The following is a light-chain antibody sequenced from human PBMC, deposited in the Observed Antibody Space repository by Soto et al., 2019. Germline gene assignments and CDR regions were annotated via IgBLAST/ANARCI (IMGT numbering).Light chain of an antibody. CDR3: QQDYSNPWT. Sequence: DVALTLSPDSLAVSLGEMATISCKSSQSVSYGSKSKKYLDWYQQKPGKPPKXLIYWASTRDSGVPERFSGSGSGTDFTLTISSLQAEDVEVYYCQQDYSNPWTFGQGTKVDIK. CDR2: WAS. CDR1: QSVSYGSKSKKY. V-gene: IGKV4-1*01. J-gene: IGKJ1*01.